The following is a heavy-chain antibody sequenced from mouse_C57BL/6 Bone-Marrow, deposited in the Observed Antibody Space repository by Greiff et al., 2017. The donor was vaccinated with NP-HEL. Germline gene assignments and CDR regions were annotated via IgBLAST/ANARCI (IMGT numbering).Heavy chain of an antibody. V-gene: IGHV1-82*01. J-gene: IGHJ3*01. CDR3: AREVYYGNSFAY. D-gene: IGHD2-1*01. CDR1: GYAFSSSW. CDR2: IYPGDGDT. Sequence: QVQLQQSGPELVKPGASVKISCKASGYAFSSSWMNWVKQRPGKGLEWIGRIYPGDGDTNYNGKFKGKATLTADKSSSTAYMQLSSLTSEDSAVYFCAREVYYGNSFAYWGQGLWSLSLQ.